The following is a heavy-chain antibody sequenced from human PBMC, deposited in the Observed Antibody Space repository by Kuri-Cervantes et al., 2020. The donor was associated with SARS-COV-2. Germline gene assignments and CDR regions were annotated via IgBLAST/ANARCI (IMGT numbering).Heavy chain of an antibody. Sequence: ESLKISCTVSGVSVGSSRYYWGWIRQPPGKGLEWIGYIYYNGSTNYNPSLKSRVTISVDTSKNQFSLKLSSVTAADTAMYYCARHDYGDPLTYYYGMDVWGQGTTVTVSS. D-gene: IGHD4-17*01. CDR2: IYYNGST. J-gene: IGHJ6*02. CDR1: GVSVGSSRYY. V-gene: IGHV4-61*01. CDR3: ARHDYGDPLTYYYGMDV.